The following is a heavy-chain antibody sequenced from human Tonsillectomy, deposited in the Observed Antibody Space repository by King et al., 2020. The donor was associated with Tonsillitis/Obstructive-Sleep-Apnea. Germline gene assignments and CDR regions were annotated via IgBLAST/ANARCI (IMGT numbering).Heavy chain of an antibody. CDR3: AQGLDWFDP. Sequence: VQLQELGPGLVKPSETLSLTCTVSGGSISSYYWSWIRQPPGKGLEWIGYIYYSGSTNYNPSLKSRVTISVDTSKNQFSLKLSSVTAADTAVYYCAQGLDWFDPWGQGTLVTVSS. CDR2: IYYSGST. J-gene: IGHJ5*02. CDR1: GGSISSYY. V-gene: IGHV4-59*08.